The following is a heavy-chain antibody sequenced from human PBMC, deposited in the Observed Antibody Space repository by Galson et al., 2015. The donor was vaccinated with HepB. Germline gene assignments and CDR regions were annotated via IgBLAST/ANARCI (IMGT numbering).Heavy chain of an antibody. Sequence: SLRLSCAASGFTFSSHGMNWVRQAPGKGLEWVATIWVDGTNKFYADSVKGRFTISRDNSKNTLSLQMNSLRADDTVVYYCAREGDPHIYWSALDFWGQGILVTVSS. CDR2: IWVDGTNK. CDR3: AREGDPHIYWSALDF. J-gene: IGHJ4*02. V-gene: IGHV3-33*01. CDR1: GFTFSSHG. D-gene: IGHD3-3*01.